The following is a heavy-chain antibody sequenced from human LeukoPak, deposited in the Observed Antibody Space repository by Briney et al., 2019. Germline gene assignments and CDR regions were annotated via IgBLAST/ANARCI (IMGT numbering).Heavy chain of an antibody. Sequence: SETLSLTCAVSGGSISSGGYSWSWIRQPPGKGLEWIGYIYHSGSTYYNPSLKSRVTISVDTSKNQFSLKLSSVTAADTAVYYCARVGDYGDYGYYGMDVWGQGTTVTVSS. CDR2: IYHSGST. V-gene: IGHV4-30-2*01. CDR3: ARVGDYGDYGYYGMDV. D-gene: IGHD4-17*01. J-gene: IGHJ6*02. CDR1: GGSISSGGYS.